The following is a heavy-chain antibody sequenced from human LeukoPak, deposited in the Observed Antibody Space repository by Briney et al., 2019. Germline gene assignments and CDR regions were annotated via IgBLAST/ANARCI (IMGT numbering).Heavy chain of an antibody. V-gene: IGHV3-23*01. CDR1: GFTFRSYG. Sequence: GGSLRLSCAASGFTFRSYGMNWVRQAPGKGLDWVSGISGGGGSTYYADSVKGRFTISRDNSKNTPYLQMNSLRAEDTAVYYCAKGGGGYLDYWGQGTPVTVS. CDR2: ISGGGGST. J-gene: IGHJ4*02. D-gene: IGHD2-15*01. CDR3: AKGGGGYLDY.